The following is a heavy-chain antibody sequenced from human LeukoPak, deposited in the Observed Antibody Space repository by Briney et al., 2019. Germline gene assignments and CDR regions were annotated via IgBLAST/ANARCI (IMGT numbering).Heavy chain of an antibody. CDR3: ARPYYYDSRIDP. CDR1: GGSISSGDYY. D-gene: IGHD3-22*01. J-gene: IGHJ5*02. CDR2: MYYSGST. Sequence: SETLSLTCTVSGGSISSGDYYWSWIRQPPGKGLEWNAYMYYSGSTYYNPSLKSRVTMSADTSKNQLSLKLSSVTAADTAVYYCARPYYYDSRIDPWGQGILVTVSS. V-gene: IGHV4-30-4*01.